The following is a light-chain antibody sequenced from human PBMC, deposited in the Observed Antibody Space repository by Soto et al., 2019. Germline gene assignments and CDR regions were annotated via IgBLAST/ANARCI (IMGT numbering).Light chain of an antibody. J-gene: IGKJ5*01. Sequence: EIVLTQSPATLSLSPGERAALSCRASQSINNYLAWYQQKPGQAPRLLIYDASNRATGIPARFSGSGSGTDFTLTISSLEPEDFAVYYCQQRSNWPSTFGQGTRLEIK. V-gene: IGKV3-11*01. CDR2: DAS. CDR3: QQRSNWPST. CDR1: QSINNY.